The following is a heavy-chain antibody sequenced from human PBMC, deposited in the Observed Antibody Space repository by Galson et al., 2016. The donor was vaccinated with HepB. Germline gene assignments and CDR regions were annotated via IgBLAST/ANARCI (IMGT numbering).Heavy chain of an antibody. J-gene: IGHJ3*02. V-gene: IGHV3-15*01. CDR3: ARDHWPVVGSGSYGAFDI. Sequence: SLRLSCAASGFTFSNAWMSWVRQAPGKGLEWVGRIKSKTDGGTTDYAAPVKGRFTISRDDSKNTLYLQMNSLRAEDTAVYYCARDHWPVVGSGSYGAFDIWGQGTMVTVSS. CDR2: IKSKTDGGTT. D-gene: IGHD3-10*01. CDR1: GFTFSNAW.